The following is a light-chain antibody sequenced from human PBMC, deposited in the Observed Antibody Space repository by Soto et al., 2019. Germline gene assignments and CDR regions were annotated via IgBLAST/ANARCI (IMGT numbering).Light chain of an antibody. CDR2: GAS. V-gene: IGKV3-20*01. Sequence: EIVLTQSPGTLSLSPGERATLFCRASQTITNNYLAWYQQKPGQAPRLLVYGASSRATGIPDRFSGSGSGTDFTLTISRLEPEDSAVYYCQQYGNSRFTFGPGTKVDIK. CDR3: QQYGNSRFT. J-gene: IGKJ3*01. CDR1: QTITNNY.